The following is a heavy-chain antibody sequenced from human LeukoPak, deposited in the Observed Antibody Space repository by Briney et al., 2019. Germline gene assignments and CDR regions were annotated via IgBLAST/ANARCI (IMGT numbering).Heavy chain of an antibody. CDR3: ASTSPKYYYESSGYSSLFDN. CDR1: AGSISSDSYY. J-gene: IGHJ4*02. D-gene: IGHD3-22*01. Sequence: SETLSLTCTVSAGSISSDSYYWGWIRQPPGKGLEWIGTIYYSGNTYYNPSLKSRLTISVDTSKNQFSLKLRSVTAADTALYYCASTSPKYYYESSGYSSLFDNWGQGTLVTVSS. V-gene: IGHV4-39*07. CDR2: IYYSGNT.